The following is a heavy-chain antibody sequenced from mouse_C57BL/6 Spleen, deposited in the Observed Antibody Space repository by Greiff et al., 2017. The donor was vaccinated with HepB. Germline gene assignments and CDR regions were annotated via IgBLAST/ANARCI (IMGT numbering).Heavy chain of an antibody. J-gene: IGHJ4*01. CDR3: ARGWLRRAMDY. CDR1: GYTFTSYW. CDR2: IDPSDSYT. Sequence: VQLQQPGAELVRPGPSVKLSCKASGYTFTSYWMHWVKQRPGQGLEWIGVIDPSDSYTNYNQKFKGKATLTVDTSSSTAYMQLSSLTSEDSAVYYCARGWLRRAMDYWGQGTSVTVSS. D-gene: IGHD2-2*01. V-gene: IGHV1-59*01.